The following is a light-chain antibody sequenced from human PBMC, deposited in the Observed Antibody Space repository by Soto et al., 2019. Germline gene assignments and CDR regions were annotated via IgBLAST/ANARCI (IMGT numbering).Light chain of an antibody. CDR3: QQYNDCPPIT. CDR2: YAS. Sequence: EIMMTQSPATLSVSPGESATLSCRASQSVRNNLAWYQHKPGQAPRLLIYYASTRATGIPARFSGSGSGTEFTLTIRSLQSEDFALCYCQQYNDCPPITFGQGTRLEIK. CDR1: QSVRNN. V-gene: IGKV3-15*01. J-gene: IGKJ5*01.